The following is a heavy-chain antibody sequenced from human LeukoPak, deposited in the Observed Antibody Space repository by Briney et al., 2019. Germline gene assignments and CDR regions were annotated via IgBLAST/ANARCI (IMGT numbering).Heavy chain of an antibody. D-gene: IGHD1-26*01. Sequence: SVKVSCKASGYTLTSYGINWVRQAPGQGLEWMGGIIPMFGTANYAQNFQGRVTITADESTSTAYMELSSLRSDDTAVYYCAFRTVRSTIEYFQYWGLGTLVTVSS. CDR2: IIPMFGTA. J-gene: IGHJ1*01. CDR1: GYTLTSYG. CDR3: AFRTVRSTIEYFQY. V-gene: IGHV1-69*13.